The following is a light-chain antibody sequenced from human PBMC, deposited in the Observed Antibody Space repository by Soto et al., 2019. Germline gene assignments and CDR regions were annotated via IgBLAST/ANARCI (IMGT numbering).Light chain of an antibody. CDR1: QSVSSSY. J-gene: IGKJ1*01. CDR3: QQYGWAPWT. V-gene: IGKV3-20*01. CDR2: GAS. Sequence: EIVLTQSPGTLSLSPGERATLSCRASQSVSSSYLAWYQQKPGQAPRPLIYGASSRAIGIPDRFSGSGSGTDFTLTISTLEPEDVAVYYCQQYGWAPWTFGQGTKVEIK.